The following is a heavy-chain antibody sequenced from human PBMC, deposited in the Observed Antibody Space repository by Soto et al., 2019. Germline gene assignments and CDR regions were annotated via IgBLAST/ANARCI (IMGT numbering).Heavy chain of an antibody. Sequence: QVQLIQSEAEVKKPGSSVRVSCTASGGIFGSHGFSWVRQAPGQRLEWVGGFIPIFRTLTYTEKFQARVRIAADASTITVYLDLSSLTSEDTAVYYCVRDRRIYYSDPHDEFVASDYEVWGQGTMVSVSS. CDR2: FIPIFRTL. CDR1: GGIFGSHG. J-gene: IGHJ3*01. CDR3: VRDRRIYYSDPHDEFVASDYEV. V-gene: IGHV1-69*01. D-gene: IGHD3-22*01.